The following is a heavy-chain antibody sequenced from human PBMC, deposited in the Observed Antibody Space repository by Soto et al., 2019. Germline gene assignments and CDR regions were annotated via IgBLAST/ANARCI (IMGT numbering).Heavy chain of an antibody. CDR2: INHSGST. CDR3: ARVATVTTSYYYYGMDV. CDR1: GGSFSDYY. J-gene: IGHJ6*02. D-gene: IGHD4-4*01. Sequence: SETLSLTCAVYGGSFSDYYWSWIRRPPGKGLEWIGEINHSGSTNYNSSLKSRVTISVDTSKNQFSLKLSSVTAADTAVFYCARVATVTTSYYYYGMDVWGQGTTVTVSS. V-gene: IGHV4-34*01.